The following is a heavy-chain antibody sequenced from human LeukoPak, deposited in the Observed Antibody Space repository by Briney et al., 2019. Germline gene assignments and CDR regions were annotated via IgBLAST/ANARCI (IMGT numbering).Heavy chain of an antibody. J-gene: IGHJ5*02. CDR1: GFTFSDYY. CDR2: ISSSGTSI. D-gene: IGHD2-15*01. V-gene: IGHV3-11*01. CDR3: ARRSPVAAWFDP. Sequence: GGSLRLSCAASGFTFSDYYMSWIRQAPGKGLEWVSYISSSGTSIYYADSVKGRFTISRDNAKNSLYLQMNSLRVEDTAVYYCARRSPVAAWFDPWGQGTLVTVSS.